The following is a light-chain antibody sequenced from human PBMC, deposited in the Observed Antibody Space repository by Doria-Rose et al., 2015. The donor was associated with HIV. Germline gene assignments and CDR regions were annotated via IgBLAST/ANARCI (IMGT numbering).Light chain of an antibody. CDR3: HQYGTSWT. CDR1: QSFSSTY. V-gene: IGKV3-20*01. J-gene: IGKJ1*01. CDR2: DGS. Sequence: EIVLTQSPGTLSLSPGERATLSCRASQSFSSTYLAWYQQKPGKAHSLLIYDGSTRATGIPDRFSASGSGTDFTLTINRLEPEDFALYYCHQYGTSWTFGQGTKVEI.